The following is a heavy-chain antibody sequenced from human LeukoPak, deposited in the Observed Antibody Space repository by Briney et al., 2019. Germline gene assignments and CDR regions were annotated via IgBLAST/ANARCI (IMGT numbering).Heavy chain of an antibody. CDR3: AREPRGYSYGSHAFDI. V-gene: IGHV3-11*01. D-gene: IGHD5-18*01. Sequence: KSGGSLRLSCAASGFTFSDYYMSWIRQAPGKGLEWVSYISSSGSTIYYVDSVKGRFTISRDNAKNSLYLQMNSLRAEDTAVYYCAREPRGYSYGSHAFDIWGQGTMVTVSS. CDR2: ISSSGSTI. CDR1: GFTFSDYY. J-gene: IGHJ3*02.